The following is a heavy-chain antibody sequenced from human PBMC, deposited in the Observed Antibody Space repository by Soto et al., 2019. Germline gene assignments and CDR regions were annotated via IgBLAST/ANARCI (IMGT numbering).Heavy chain of an antibody. J-gene: IGHJ5*02. CDR1: GGSVNNGNYY. CDR3: ARDPGVGLSARWFDP. CDR2: IYYSGST. V-gene: IGHV4-61*01. Sequence: QVQLQESGPGLVKPSETLTLTCTVSGGSVNNGNYYWSWIRQPPGKGLEWIGHIYYSGSTNYNHSLRSCVIISIDTSKKQFALKLSSVTAADTAVYFCARDPGVGLSARWFDPWGQGALVTVSS. D-gene: IGHD2-8*01.